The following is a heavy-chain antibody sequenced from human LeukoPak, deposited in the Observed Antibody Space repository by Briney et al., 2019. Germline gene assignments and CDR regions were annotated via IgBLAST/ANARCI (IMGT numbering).Heavy chain of an antibody. Sequence: SETLSLTCAVYGGSFSGYYWSWIRQPPGKGLEWIGSIYHSGSTYYNPSLKSRVTISVDTSKNQFSLKLSSVTAADTAVYYCSREDGEGFDYWGQGTLVTVSS. CDR2: IYHSGST. CDR1: GGSFSGYY. J-gene: IGHJ4*02. V-gene: IGHV4-34*01. CDR3: SREDGEGFDY. D-gene: IGHD4-17*01.